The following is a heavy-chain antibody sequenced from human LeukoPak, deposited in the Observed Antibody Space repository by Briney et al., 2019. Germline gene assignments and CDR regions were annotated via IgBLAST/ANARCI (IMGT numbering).Heavy chain of an antibody. J-gene: IGHJ2*01. D-gene: IGHD4-17*01. CDR1: GGTFSSYA. Sequence: GSSVKVSCKASGGTFSSYAISWVRQAPGQGLEWMGRIIPIFGIANYAQKFQGRVTITADKSTSTAYMELSSLRSEDTAVYYCAREPEESYDYGDYDWYFDLWGRGTLVTVSS. CDR3: AREPEESYDYGDYDWYFDL. CDR2: IIPIFGIA. V-gene: IGHV1-69*04.